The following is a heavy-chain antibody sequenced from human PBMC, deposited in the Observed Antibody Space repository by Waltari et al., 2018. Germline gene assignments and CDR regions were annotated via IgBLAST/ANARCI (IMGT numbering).Heavy chain of an antibody. D-gene: IGHD6-6*01. CDR3: ARDPAPSDYFDS. J-gene: IGHJ4*02. CDR1: GVAISSSIYY. V-gene: IGHV4-39*07. Sequence: QLQLQESGPGLVRPSETLSRTCTVSGVAISSSIYYWGWIRQPPGKGLEWSGNIYYSDYPYFNPSLKRRVTISSDTSRNQFSLKLTSVTAADTAVYDCARDPAPSDYFDSWGQGTLVTVSS. CDR2: IYYSDYP.